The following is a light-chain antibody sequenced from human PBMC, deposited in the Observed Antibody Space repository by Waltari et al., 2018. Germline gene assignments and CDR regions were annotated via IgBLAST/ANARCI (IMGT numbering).Light chain of an antibody. Sequence: DIQLTQSPSFLSASVGDRVTITCRASQGISSDLAWYQRKPGKAPKLLIYAASTLQSGVPSRFSGSGSGTEFTLTISSLQPEDFATYYCQQLNNYPYTFGQGTKLEIK. V-gene: IGKV1-9*01. CDR1: QGISSD. CDR2: AAS. CDR3: QQLNNYPYT. J-gene: IGKJ2*01.